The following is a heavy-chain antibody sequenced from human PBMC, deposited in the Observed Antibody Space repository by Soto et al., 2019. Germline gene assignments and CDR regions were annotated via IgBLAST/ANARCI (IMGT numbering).Heavy chain of an antibody. CDR1: GFTFSSYW. J-gene: IGHJ4*02. D-gene: IGHD3-22*01. V-gene: IGHV3-7*05. CDR2: IKQDGSEK. Sequence: EVQLVESGGGLVQPGGSLRLSCAASGFTFSSYWMSWVRQAPGKGLERVANIKQDGSEKYYVDSVKGRFTISRDNAKNSLYLQMNSLRAEDTAVYYCARDRILDYYDSSGYRYWGQGTLVTVSS. CDR3: ARDRILDYYDSSGYRY.